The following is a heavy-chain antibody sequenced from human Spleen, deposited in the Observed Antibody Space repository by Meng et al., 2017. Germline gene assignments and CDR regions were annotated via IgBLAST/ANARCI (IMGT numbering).Heavy chain of an antibody. D-gene: IGHD3-10*01. CDR3: VRGTPGRSYCDY. CDR1: GYTFARDG. Sequence: QGHLLQSGAEVKKPGASVRVSCEASGYTFARDGIIWLRQAPGQGLEWMGWFVNYRDTYPAPKFQHRVTMTTDTLTNTVFMELRSLTPDDTAVYYCVRGTPGRSYCDYWGQGTLVTVSS. V-gene: IGHV1-18*01. J-gene: IGHJ4*02. CDR2: FVNYRDT.